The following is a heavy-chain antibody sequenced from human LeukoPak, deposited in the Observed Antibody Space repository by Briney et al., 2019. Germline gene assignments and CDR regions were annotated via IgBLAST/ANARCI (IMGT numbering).Heavy chain of an antibody. D-gene: IGHD2-15*01. CDR1: GFSFSSFA. J-gene: IGHJ4*02. Sequence: PGGSLRLSCAASGFSFSSFAMTWVRQAPGKGLEWVSGIIDTGGATYYADSVKGRFAISRDNSKNTLYLQMNSLRAEDTALYYCAKDPRGDCSGGSCHYLDYWGQGTLVSVSS. CDR2: IIDTGGAT. V-gene: IGHV3-23*01. CDR3: AKDPRGDCSGGSCHYLDY.